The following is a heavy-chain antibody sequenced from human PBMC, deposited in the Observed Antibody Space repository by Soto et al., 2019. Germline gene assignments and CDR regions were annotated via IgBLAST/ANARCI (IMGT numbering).Heavy chain of an antibody. CDR2: INHSGST. J-gene: IGHJ4*02. CDR1: GGSFSCYY. D-gene: IGHD3-3*01. Sequence: PSETLSLTCAVYGGSFSCYYWSWIRQPPGKGLEWIGEINHSGSTNYNPSLKSRVTISVDTSKNQFSLKLSSVTAADTAVYYCARGSYYDFWSGYYTGYYFDYWGQGTLVTVSS. CDR3: ARGSYYDFWSGYYTGYYFDY. V-gene: IGHV4-34*01.